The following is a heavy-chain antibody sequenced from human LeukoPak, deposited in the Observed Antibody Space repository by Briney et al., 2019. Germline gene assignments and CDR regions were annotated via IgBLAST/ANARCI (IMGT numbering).Heavy chain of an antibody. J-gene: IGHJ3*02. CDR1: GGSISSGGYS. Sequence: SQTLSLTCAVSGGSISSGGYSWSWIRQPPGKGLEWIGYIYHSGSTYYNPSLKSRVTISVDRSKNQFSLKLSSVTAADTAVYYCARGGITIFGVVIPYALDIWGQGTMVTVSS. CDR3: ARGGITIFGVVIPYALDI. D-gene: IGHD3-3*01. V-gene: IGHV4-30-2*01. CDR2: IYHSGST.